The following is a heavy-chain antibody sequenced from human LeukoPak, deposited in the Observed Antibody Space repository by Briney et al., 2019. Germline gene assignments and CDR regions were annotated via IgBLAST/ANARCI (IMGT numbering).Heavy chain of an antibody. V-gene: IGHV4-39*01. CDR2: MYYTGRT. CDR1: GDSVTNNNYY. J-gene: IGHJ4*02. Sequence: SETLSLTCTVSGDSVTNNNYYWGWIRQPPGKGLEWIGGMYYTGRTYYNPSLKSRVTISVDTSKSQFSLRLTSVTATDTAVYYCASLQLLGRYYFDSWGQGTLVTASS. CDR3: ASLQLLGRYYFDS. D-gene: IGHD2-15*01.